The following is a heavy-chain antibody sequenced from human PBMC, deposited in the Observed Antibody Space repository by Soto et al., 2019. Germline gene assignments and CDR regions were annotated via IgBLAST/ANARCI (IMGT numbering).Heavy chain of an antibody. J-gene: IGHJ5*02. CDR2: ISAYNGNT. D-gene: IGHD6-13*01. CDR1: GYTFTSYG. Sequence: ASVKVSCKASGYTFTSYGISWVRQAPGQGLEWMGWISAYNGNTNYAQKLQGRVTMTTDTSTGTAYMELRSLRSDDTAVYYCARWGSGGSSWYSNWFDPWGQGTLVTVSS. V-gene: IGHV1-18*01. CDR3: ARWGSGGSSWYSNWFDP.